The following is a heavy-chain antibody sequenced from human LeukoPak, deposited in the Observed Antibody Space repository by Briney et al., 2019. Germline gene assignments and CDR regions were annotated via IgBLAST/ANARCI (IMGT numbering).Heavy chain of an antibody. CDR3: AKGRGWEASYYYYYMDV. CDR2: IKQDGSEK. Sequence: GGSLRLSCAASGFTFSSYWMSWVRQAPGKGLEWVANIKQDGSEKDYVDSVKGRFTISRDNAKNSLYLQMNSLRAEDTAVYYCAKGRGWEASYYYYYMDVWGKGTTVTISS. D-gene: IGHD1-26*01. CDR1: GFTFSSYW. J-gene: IGHJ6*03. V-gene: IGHV3-7*01.